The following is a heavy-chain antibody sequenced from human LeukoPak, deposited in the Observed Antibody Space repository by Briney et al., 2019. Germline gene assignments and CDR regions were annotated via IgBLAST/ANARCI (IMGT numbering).Heavy chain of an antibody. CDR1: GGSFSGYY. Sequence: SETLSLTCAVYGGSFSGYYWSWIRQPPGKGLEWIGEINHSGSTNYNPSLKSRVTISVDTSKNQFSLKLSSVTAADTAVYYCARGVWYCSGGSCYKYYYYHMDVWGKGTTVTVSS. V-gene: IGHV4-34*01. CDR2: INHSGST. J-gene: IGHJ6*03. D-gene: IGHD2-15*01. CDR3: ARGVWYCSGGSCYKYYYYHMDV.